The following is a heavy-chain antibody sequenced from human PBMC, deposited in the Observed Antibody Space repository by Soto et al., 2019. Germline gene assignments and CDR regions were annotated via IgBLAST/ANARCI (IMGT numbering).Heavy chain of an antibody. V-gene: IGHV5-10-1*01. CDR3: ASMGRGTVGMDV. CDR2: IDPSDSYT. J-gene: IGHJ6*02. Sequence: GESLKISCEAFGYNFTHYWINWVRQMPGKGLEWMGRIDPSDSYTHYGPSFQGHVTISFDKSISTAYLQCSSMEASDTAMYYCASMGRGTVGMDVWGQGTTVTVSS. D-gene: IGHD4-17*01. CDR1: GYNFTHYW.